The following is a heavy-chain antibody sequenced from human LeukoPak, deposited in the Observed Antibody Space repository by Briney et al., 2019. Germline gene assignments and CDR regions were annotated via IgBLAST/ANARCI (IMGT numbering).Heavy chain of an antibody. CDR1: GFISSHYS. D-gene: IGHD1-1*01. V-gene: IGHV3-48*04. CDR3: ARDHNYAFDN. J-gene: IGHJ4*02. CDR2: IGIDSGNT. Sequence: PGGSLRLSCAASGFISSHYSMNWVRQAPGKGLEWISYIGIDSGNTRYADSVKGRFTISGDIATKSLYLQMNSLRVEDSAVYYCARDHNYAFDNWGQGTLVTVSS.